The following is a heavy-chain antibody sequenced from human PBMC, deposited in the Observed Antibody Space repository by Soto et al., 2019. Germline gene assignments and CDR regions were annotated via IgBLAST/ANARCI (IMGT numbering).Heavy chain of an antibody. J-gene: IGHJ6*02. D-gene: IGHD6-6*01. CDR1: GGSISSGGYY. Sequence: SETLSLTCTVSGGSISSGGYYWSWIRQHPGKGQEWIGYIYYSGSTYYNPSLKSRVTISVDTSKNQFSLKLSSVTAADTAVYYCARDPGIAARTGGYYGMDVWGQGTTVTVSS. CDR3: ARDPGIAARTGGYYGMDV. CDR2: IYYSGST. V-gene: IGHV4-31*03.